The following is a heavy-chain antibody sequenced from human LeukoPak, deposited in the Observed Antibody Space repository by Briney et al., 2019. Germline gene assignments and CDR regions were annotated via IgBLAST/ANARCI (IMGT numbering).Heavy chain of an antibody. CDR3: ARGVRFSDPGDD. J-gene: IGHJ4*02. CDR1: GFTVRSSY. Sequence: GGSLRLSCATSGFTVRSSYMSWVRQAPGKGLEWVSVIYSAGNTYYADSVKDRFTISKDNFKNTLYLQMNSLRAEDTAVYYCARGVRFSDPGDDWGQGTLVTVSS. CDR2: IYSAGNT. D-gene: IGHD3-16*01. V-gene: IGHV3-66*01.